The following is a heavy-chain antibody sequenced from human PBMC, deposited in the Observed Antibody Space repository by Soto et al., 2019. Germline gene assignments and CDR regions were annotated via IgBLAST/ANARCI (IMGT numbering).Heavy chain of an antibody. Sequence: ASAKVCCKSSGYSLNIYEMHWVRQAPGQGLEWMGVSNPSGGSTSYAQKFQGRVIMTRDTSTSTVYMELNSLRAEDTAVYYCVRDMQLWRLDSWGQGTLVTVSS. V-gene: IGHV1-46*02. CDR2: SNPSGGST. J-gene: IGHJ4*02. CDR1: GYSLNIYE. CDR3: VRDMQLWRLDS. D-gene: IGHD2-21*01.